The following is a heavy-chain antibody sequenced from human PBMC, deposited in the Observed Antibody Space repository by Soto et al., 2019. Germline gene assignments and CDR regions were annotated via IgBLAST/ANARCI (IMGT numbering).Heavy chain of an antibody. D-gene: IGHD6-25*01. J-gene: IGHJ5*02. CDR2: ISDSGSTI. CDR3: ARGGSGWTSGGWLGP. V-gene: IGHV3-11*01. CDR1: GFTFSDYY. Sequence: QMQLVQSGGGLVKPGESLTLSCKASGFTFSDYYMIWVRQTPGKGLEWLSYISDSGSTIYYADSVRARFTIFRENAANSISLQLDGLTDGDTAVYYCARGGSGWTSGGWLGPWGQGSLVTVSS.